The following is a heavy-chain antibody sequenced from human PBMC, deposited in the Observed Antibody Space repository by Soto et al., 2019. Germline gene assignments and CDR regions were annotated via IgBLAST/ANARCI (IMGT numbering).Heavy chain of an antibody. Sequence: ESLSLTCGVYGGSFSDYYWGWIRQSPGEGLEWIGEINHSGSTNYNPSLKSRVTISVDTSKNQFSLRLTSVTAADTAVYYCARGLRSSFGVRLSYYYYGMDVWRQGTTVTVSS. CDR3: ARGLRSSFGVRLSYYYYGMDV. D-gene: IGHD3-10*01. CDR1: GGSFSDYY. J-gene: IGHJ6*02. V-gene: IGHV4-34*01. CDR2: INHSGST.